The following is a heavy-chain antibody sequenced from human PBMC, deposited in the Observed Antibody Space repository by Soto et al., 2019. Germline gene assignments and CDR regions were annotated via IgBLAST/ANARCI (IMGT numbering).Heavy chain of an antibody. CDR2: IYNDGTYS. J-gene: IGHJ4*02. D-gene: IGHD3-9*01. CDR3: TRGPRPISTGTGAY. V-gene: IGHV3-74*01. Sequence: PGGFLRLSCAASGFISKTYWMHWVRQSPGKGLVWIARIYNDGTYSDYADSVRGRVTISGDNVNDTVYLQRSNLRAEDSGLYYCTRGPRPISTGTGAYWGQGTQVTVSS. CDR1: GFISKTYW.